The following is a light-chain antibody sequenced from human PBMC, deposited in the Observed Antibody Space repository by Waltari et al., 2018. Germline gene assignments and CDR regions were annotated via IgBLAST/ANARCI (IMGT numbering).Light chain of an antibody. V-gene: IGLV4-69*01. J-gene: IGLJ2*01. Sequence: QLVLTQSPSASASLGASVKITCTLSSGHSSYTTAWHRKQSEKGPRYWMKVNRYGSHSKGDGVPDRFSGSSSGAERYLTLSSLQSEDEGDYYCQTWGTGIHVVFGGGTKLTVL. CDR2: VNRYGSH. CDR1: SGHSSYT. CDR3: QTWGTGIHVV.